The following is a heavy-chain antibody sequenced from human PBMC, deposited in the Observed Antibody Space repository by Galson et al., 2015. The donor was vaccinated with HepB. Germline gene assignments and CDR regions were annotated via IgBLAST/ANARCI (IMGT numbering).Heavy chain of an antibody. J-gene: IGHJ6*02. CDR1: GFTFSSYG. CDR3: AKASGSYHNYYYYYGMDV. D-gene: IGHD3-10*01. Sequence: SLRLSCAASGFTFSSYGMHWVRQAPGKGLEWVAFIRYDGSNKYYADSVKGRFTISRDNSKNTLYLQMNSLRAEDTAVYYCAKASGSYHNYYYYYGMDVWGQGTTVTVSS. CDR2: IRYDGSNK. V-gene: IGHV3-30*02.